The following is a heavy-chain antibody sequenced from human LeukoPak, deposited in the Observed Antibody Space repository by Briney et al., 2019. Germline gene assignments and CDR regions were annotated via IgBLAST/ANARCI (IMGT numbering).Heavy chain of an antibody. CDR1: GGSISSYY. CDR3: ARDATYYYDSSGYDDAFDI. CDR2: IYYSGST. D-gene: IGHD3-22*01. Sequence: SETLSLTCTVSGGSISSYYWSWIRQPPGKGLEWIGYIYYSGSTNYNPSLKSRVTISVDTSKNQFSLKLSSVTAADTAVYYCARDATYYYDSSGYDDAFDIWGRGTMVTVSS. J-gene: IGHJ3*02. V-gene: IGHV4-59*01.